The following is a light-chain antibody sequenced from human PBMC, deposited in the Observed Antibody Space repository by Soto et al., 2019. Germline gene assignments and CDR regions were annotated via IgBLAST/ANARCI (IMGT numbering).Light chain of an antibody. J-gene: IGKJ4*01. CDR1: QSVLYSSNNKNY. CDR3: PLT. CDR2: WAS. Sequence: DIVLTQSPDSLAVSLVERATINCKSSQSVLYSSNNKNYLAWYQQKPGQPPKLLIYWASTRESGVPDRFSGSGSGTDFTLPISSLQAEDVAVYSTPLTFGGGTKVEIK. V-gene: IGKV4-1*01.